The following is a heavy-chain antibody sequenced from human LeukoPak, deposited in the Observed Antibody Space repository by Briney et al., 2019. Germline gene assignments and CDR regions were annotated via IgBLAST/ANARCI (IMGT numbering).Heavy chain of an antibody. Sequence: PSETLSLTCTVSGGSISSSSYYWGWIRQPPGKGLEWIGSIYYSGSTYYNSSLKSRITISVDTSKNQFSLKLTSVTAADTAMYYCARQWQSTGFDYWGQRTLVTVSS. CDR1: GGSISSSSYY. V-gene: IGHV4-39*01. CDR3: ARQWQSTGFDY. J-gene: IGHJ4*02. D-gene: IGHD2-2*01. CDR2: IYYSGST.